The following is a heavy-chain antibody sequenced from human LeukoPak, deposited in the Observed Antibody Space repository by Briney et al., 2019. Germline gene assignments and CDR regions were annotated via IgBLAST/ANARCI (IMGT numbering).Heavy chain of an antibody. D-gene: IGHD3-22*01. CDR2: ISSSSSTI. Sequence: GSPRLSCAASGFTFSSYSMNWVRQAPGKGLEWVSYISSSSSTIYYADSVKGRFTISRDNAKNSLYLQMNSLRAEDTAVYYCARGSHYYDSSGYTLFDYWGQGTLVTVSS. V-gene: IGHV3-48*01. CDR1: GFTFSSYS. CDR3: ARGSHYYDSSGYTLFDY. J-gene: IGHJ4*02.